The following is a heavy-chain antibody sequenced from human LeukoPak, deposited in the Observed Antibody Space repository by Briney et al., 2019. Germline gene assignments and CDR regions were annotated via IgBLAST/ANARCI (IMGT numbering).Heavy chain of an antibody. CDR3: AKLANFYPRAGYFQH. CDR1: GFTFSNSA. D-gene: IGHD3-3*01. V-gene: IGHV3-23*01. Sequence: GGSLRLSCAASGFTFSNSAMSWVRQAPGRGLEWVSAISGSGARTYYADSVKGRFTISRDNSKQMLYLQMNSLRVDDTAVYYCAKLANFYPRAGYFQHWGQGTLVTVSS. J-gene: IGHJ1*01. CDR2: ISGSGART.